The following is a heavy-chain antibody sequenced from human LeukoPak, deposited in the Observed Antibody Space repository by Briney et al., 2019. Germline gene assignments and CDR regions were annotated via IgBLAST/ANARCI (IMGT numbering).Heavy chain of an antibody. CDR1: GYTFTDYY. D-gene: IGHD3-16*02. Sequence: ASVKVSCKVSGYTFTDYYMHWVQQAPGKGLEWMGLVDTEDGETIYAETFQGRVTITADTSTDTAYMELSSVRSEDTAVYYCATVEVGGSYRSPAHDYWGQGTLVTVSS. V-gene: IGHV1-69-2*01. CDR3: ATVEVGGSYRSPAHDY. J-gene: IGHJ4*02. CDR2: VDTEDGET.